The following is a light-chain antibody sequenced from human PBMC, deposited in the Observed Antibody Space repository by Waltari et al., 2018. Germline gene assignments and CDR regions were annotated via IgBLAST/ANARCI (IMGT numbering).Light chain of an antibody. CDR2: DVT. V-gene: IGLV2-14*01. CDR3: TSYTTSSTWV. Sequence: QSALTQPASVSGTPGQSITISCTGTSSDIGTYNFVSWYQQHPGKVPKLMIFDVTKRPSGVSDRFFGSNSANTASLTISGLQAEDEANYYCTSYTTSSTWVFGGGTRLTVL. CDR1: SSDIGTYNF. J-gene: IGLJ3*02.